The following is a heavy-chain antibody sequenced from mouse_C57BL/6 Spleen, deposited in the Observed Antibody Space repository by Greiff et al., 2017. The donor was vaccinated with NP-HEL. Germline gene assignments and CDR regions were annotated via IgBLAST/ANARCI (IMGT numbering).Heavy chain of an antibody. V-gene: IGHV1-85*01. CDR1: GYTFTSYD. Sequence: LVESGPELVKPGASVKLSCKASGYTFTSYDINWVKQRPGQGLEWIGWIYPRDGSTKYNEKFKGKATLTVDTSSSTAYMELHSLTSEDSAVYFCARGADFDYWGQGTTLTVSS. CDR3: ARGADFDY. J-gene: IGHJ2*01. CDR2: IYPRDGST.